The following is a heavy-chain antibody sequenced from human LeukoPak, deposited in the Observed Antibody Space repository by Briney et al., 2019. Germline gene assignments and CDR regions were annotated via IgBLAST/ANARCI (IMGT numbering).Heavy chain of an antibody. V-gene: IGHV3-74*01. CDR3: ARDHRVYATTMDV. CDR2: INSDGSST. J-gene: IGHJ6*03. CDR1: GFTFSSYW. D-gene: IGHD2-8*01. Sequence: PGGSLTLSCAASGFTFSSYWMHWVRQAPGKGLVWVSRINSDGSSTSYADSVKGRFTISRDNAKNTLYLQMNSLRAEDTAVYYCARDHRVYATTMDVWGKGTTVTVSS.